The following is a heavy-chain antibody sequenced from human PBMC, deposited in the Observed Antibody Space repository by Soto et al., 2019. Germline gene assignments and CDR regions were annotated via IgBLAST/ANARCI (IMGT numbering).Heavy chain of an antibody. J-gene: IGHJ6*02. CDR2: INHSGST. CDR3: AREGQLGYYYYGMDV. Sequence: QVQLQQWGAGLLKPSETLSLTCAVYGGSFSGYYWSWIRQPPGKGMEWIGEINHSGSTNYSPSLKSRVTISVDTSKNQFSLKLSSVTAAHTAVYYCAREGQLGYYYYGMDVWGQGTTVTVSS. D-gene: IGHD6-6*01. V-gene: IGHV4-34*01. CDR1: GGSFSGYY.